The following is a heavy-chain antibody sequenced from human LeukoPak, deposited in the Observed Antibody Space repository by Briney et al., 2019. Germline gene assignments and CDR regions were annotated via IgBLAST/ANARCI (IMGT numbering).Heavy chain of an antibody. CDR2: IIPIFGTA. V-gene: IGHV1-69*13. Sequence: ASVNASCKASGGTFSSYAISWVRQAPGQGLEWMGGIIPIFGTANYAQKFQGRVTITADESTSTAYMELSSLRSEGTAVYYCAGGGSDSSGYYYGVDYWGQGTLVTVSS. CDR3: AGGGSDSSGYYYGVDY. D-gene: IGHD3-22*01. J-gene: IGHJ4*02. CDR1: GGTFSSYA.